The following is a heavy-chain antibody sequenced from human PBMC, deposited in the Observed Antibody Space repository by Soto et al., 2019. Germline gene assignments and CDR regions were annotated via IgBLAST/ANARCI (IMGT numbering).Heavy chain of an antibody. J-gene: IGHJ6*02. CDR1: GDTVSSYA. CDR2: IIPMFGTA. D-gene: IGHD3-22*01. CDR3: ARGGYNPRGYYYGMDV. Sequence: QVHLVQSGAEVRKPGSSVKVSCKASGDTVSSYAIIWVRQAPGQGLECMGGIIPMFGTANYAQKFKGRVTITADDSTRPAYMELSSLRSDDTAMYYCARGGYNPRGYYYGMDVWGQGTTVTVSS. V-gene: IGHV1-69*12.